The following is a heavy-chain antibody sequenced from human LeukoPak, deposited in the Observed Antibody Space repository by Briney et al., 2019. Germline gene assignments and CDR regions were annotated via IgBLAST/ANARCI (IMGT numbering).Heavy chain of an antibody. CDR3: AKRGIVIRAVIIIGFHKEAYYFDY. J-gene: IGHJ4*02. Sequence: PGGSLRLSCVVSGITLSNYGMSWVRQAPGKGLEWVSGISERGGSTNYADSVKGRFIISRDTSKNTVYLQMNSLIVEDTAVYFCAKRGIVIRAVIIIGFHKEAYYFDYWGQGILVTVSS. V-gene: IGHV3-23*01. CDR2: ISERGGST. D-gene: IGHD3-10*01. CDR1: GITLSNYG.